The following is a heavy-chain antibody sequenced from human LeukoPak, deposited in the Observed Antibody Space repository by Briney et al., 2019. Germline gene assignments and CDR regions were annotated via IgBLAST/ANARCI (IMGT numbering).Heavy chain of an antibody. CDR2: IYTSGST. D-gene: IGHD5-18*01. CDR1: GGSISSYY. J-gene: IGHJ6*03. Sequence: SETLSLTCTVSGGSISSYYWSWIRQPAGKGLEWIGRIYTSGSTNYNPSLKSRVTMSVDTSKNQFSLKLSSVTAADTAVYYCARIRGYSYGFLDYYYMDVWGKGTTVTISS. CDR3: ARIRGYSYGFLDYYYMDV. V-gene: IGHV4-4*07.